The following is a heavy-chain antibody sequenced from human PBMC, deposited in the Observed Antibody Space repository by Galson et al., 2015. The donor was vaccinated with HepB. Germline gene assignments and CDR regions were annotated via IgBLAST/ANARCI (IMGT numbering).Heavy chain of an antibody. J-gene: IGHJ4*02. CDR1: GYTFTSYG. Sequence: SVKVSCKASGYTFTSYGISWVRQAPGQGLEWMGWISAYNGNTNYAQKLQGRVTMTTDTSTSTAYMELRSLRSDDTAVYYCARDSNGSGSYPPDYWGQGTLVTVSS. V-gene: IGHV1-18*04. CDR2: ISAYNGNT. CDR3: ARDSNGSGSYPPDY. D-gene: IGHD3-10*01.